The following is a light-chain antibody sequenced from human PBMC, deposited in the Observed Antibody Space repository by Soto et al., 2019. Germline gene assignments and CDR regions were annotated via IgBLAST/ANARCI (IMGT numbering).Light chain of an antibody. Sequence: QSVLTQPPSVSGAPGQRVTISCTGSSSNIGAGYDVHWYQQLPGTAPKLLIYDNNNRPSGVPDRFSGSKSGTSASLAITGLQAEYEADYYCQSYDISLSGVIFGGGTKLTVL. J-gene: IGLJ2*01. CDR1: SSNIGAGYD. V-gene: IGLV1-40*01. CDR2: DNN. CDR3: QSYDISLSGVI.